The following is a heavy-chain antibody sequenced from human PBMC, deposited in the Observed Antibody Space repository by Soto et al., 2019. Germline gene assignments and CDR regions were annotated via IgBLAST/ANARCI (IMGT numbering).Heavy chain of an antibody. V-gene: IGHV3-7*01. Sequence: LRLSCAASGFTLSSYWMSWVRQAPGKGLEWVANIKQDGSEKYYVDSVKGRFTISRDNAKNSLYLQMNSLRAEDTAVYYCALQGPDRGSFDYWGQGTLVTVSS. CDR2: IKQDGSEK. D-gene: IGHD3-10*01. J-gene: IGHJ4*02. CDR3: ALQGPDRGSFDY. CDR1: GFTLSSYW.